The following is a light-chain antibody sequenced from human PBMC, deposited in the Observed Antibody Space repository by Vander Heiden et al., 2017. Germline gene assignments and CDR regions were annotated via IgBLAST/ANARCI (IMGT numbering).Light chain of an antibody. V-gene: IGLV1-44*01. CDR3: AAWDDSLNGVV. J-gene: IGLJ2*01. CDR2: NNN. Sequence: SVLTQPPSASWTLGQRVTISCSRCISNIGSNTVYWYQQLPGTTPKLLIYNNNQRPSGVPDRFSGSKSGTSASLAISGLQSEDEADYYCAAWDDSLNGVVFGGGTKLTVL. CDR1: ISNIGSNT.